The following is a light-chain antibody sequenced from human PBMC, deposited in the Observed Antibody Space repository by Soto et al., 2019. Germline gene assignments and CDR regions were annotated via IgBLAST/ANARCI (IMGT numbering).Light chain of an antibody. V-gene: IGLV2-14*01. CDR3: SSYRGYYTPV. Sequence: QSVLTQPASVSGSPGQSITISRTGTGSDVGGYDFVSWYQQHPGKAPKLLIYEASRRPSGVSNRFSGSKSGNTASLTISGLQAEDEADYYCSSYRGYYTPVFGTGTKVTVL. J-gene: IGLJ1*01. CDR2: EAS. CDR1: GSDVGGYDF.